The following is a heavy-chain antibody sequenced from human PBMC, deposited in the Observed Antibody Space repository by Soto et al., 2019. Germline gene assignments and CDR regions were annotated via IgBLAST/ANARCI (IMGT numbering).Heavy chain of an antibody. V-gene: IGHV3-64D*06. CDR1: GFTFSSYA. J-gene: IGHJ4*02. CDR3: VKDLERGYCSSTSCQDY. D-gene: IGHD2-2*01. CDR2: ISSNGGST. Sequence: GGSLRLSCSASGFTFSSYAMHWVRQAPGKGLEYVSAISSNGGSTYYADSVKGRFTISIDNSKNTLYLQISSLRADDTAVYYCVKDLERGYCSSTSCQDYWGQGT.